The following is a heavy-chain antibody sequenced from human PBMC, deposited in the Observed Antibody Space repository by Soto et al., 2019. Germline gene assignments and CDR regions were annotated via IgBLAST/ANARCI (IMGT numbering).Heavy chain of an antibody. CDR2: ISHTGRT. CDR3: ARAVAPYLGTWFDP. J-gene: IGHJ5*02. V-gene: IGHV4-30-2*01. D-gene: IGHD3-16*01. CDR1: GGSISSGNSYA. Sequence: QLELQESGSGLVKPSQTLSLTCAVSGGSISSGNSYAWSWIRQPRGKGLECIGSISHTGRTSYNPSLKGRVTMSVDKSKNQFYLKLSSVTAADMAVYYCARAVAPYLGTWFDPWGEGSLVIVSS.